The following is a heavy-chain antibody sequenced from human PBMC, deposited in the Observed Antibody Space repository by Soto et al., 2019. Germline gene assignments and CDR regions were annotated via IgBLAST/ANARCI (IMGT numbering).Heavy chain of an antibody. CDR3: AKEYCGGHCSSDYFDY. V-gene: IGHV3-23*01. Sequence: GGSLRLSCAASGFTFSSYAMTWVRQAPGKGLEYVSSITGSGVGTFYADSVKGRFTISRDNSKNTLYLQVNNLRAEDTAVYYCAKEYCGGHCSSDYFDYWGQGTLVTVSS. CDR1: GFTFSSYA. J-gene: IGHJ4*02. CDR2: ITGSGVGT. D-gene: IGHD2-21*01.